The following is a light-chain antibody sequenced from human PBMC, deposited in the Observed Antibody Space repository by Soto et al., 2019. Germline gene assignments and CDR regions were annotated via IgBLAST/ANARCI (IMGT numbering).Light chain of an antibody. CDR1: QSLLHSNGKTC. CDR3: MQSLQFPLT. J-gene: IGKJ4*01. V-gene: IGKV2D-29*01. CDR2: EVS. Sequence: EIVMTQTPLFLSVTPGQPASISCKSSQSLLHSNGKTCLYWYLQRPGHPPQLLIYEVSNRLSGVPARFSGSGSGTDFTLKISRAEAEDAGVYYFMQSLQFPLTFGGGTKVEIK.